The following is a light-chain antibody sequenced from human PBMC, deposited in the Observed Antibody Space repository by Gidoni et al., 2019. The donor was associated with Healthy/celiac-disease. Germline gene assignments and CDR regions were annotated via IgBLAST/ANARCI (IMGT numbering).Light chain of an antibody. CDR1: QSLVYSDGNTY. J-gene: IGKJ2*03. CDR2: KVS. Sequence: DVVMTQSPLSLPVTLGQPASISCRSSQSLVYSDGNTYLNWFQQRPGQSPRRLIYKVSNSDSGVTDRFSGSGSGTDFTMKISRVEAEEVGVYYCMQGTHWLYSFXXXTKLEIK. CDR3: MQGTHWLYS. V-gene: IGKV2-30*01.